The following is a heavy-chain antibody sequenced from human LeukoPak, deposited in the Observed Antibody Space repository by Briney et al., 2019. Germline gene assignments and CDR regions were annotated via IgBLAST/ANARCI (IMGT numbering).Heavy chain of an antibody. V-gene: IGHV4-39*07. J-gene: IGHJ6*03. D-gene: IGHD3-10*01. Sequence: SETLSLTCTVSGASISGSGYYWGWIRQPPGKGLEWIGEINHSGSTNYNPSLKSRVTISVDTSKNQFSLKLSSVTAADTAVYYCARLVTYGSGSYYNGPLRYYYMDVWGKGTTVTISS. CDR2: INHSGST. CDR3: ARLVTYGSGSYYNGPLRYYYMDV. CDR1: GASISGSGYY.